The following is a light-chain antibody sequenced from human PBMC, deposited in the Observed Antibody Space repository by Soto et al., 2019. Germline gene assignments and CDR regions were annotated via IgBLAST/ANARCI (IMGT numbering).Light chain of an antibody. Sequence: EFVLTQSPGTLSLSPGERATLSCRASQTVRNNYLAWYQQKPGQAHRLLIYDAYSRATGIQDRFSGGGSGTDFTLTISRLEPEDFAVYYWQQFSSYPLTFGGGTKVDIK. J-gene: IGKJ4*01. V-gene: IGKV3-20*01. CDR1: QTVRNNY. CDR3: QQFSSYPLT. CDR2: DAY.